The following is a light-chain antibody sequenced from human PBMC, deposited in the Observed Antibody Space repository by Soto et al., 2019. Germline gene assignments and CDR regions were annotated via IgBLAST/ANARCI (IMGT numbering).Light chain of an antibody. Sequence: QPASVSGSPGQSITISCTGTSSDVGSHHLVSWYQHHPGKAPKLIIYEDNKRPSGVSNRFSASKSGNTASLTISGLQAEDEADYYCCAYAGRTTAAIFGGGTKLTVL. V-gene: IGLV2-23*01. J-gene: IGLJ2*01. CDR2: EDN. CDR1: SSDVGSHHL. CDR3: CAYAGRTTAAI.